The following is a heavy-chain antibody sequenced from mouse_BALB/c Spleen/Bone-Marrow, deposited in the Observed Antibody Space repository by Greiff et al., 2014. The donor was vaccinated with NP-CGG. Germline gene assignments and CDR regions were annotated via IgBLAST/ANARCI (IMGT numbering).Heavy chain of an antibody. CDR2: IDPYNGGT. CDR3: ARRYYYYGSGDAMDY. V-gene: IGHV1S135*01. J-gene: IGHJ4*01. D-gene: IGHD1-1*01. CDR1: GYAFTSYN. Sequence: EVQLVESGPELVKPGASVKVSCKASGYAFTSYNMYWVKQSHGKSLEWIGYIDPYNGGTSYNQKFKGKATLTVDKSSSTAYMHLNSLTSEDSAVYYCARRYYYYGSGDAMDYWGQGTSVTVSS.